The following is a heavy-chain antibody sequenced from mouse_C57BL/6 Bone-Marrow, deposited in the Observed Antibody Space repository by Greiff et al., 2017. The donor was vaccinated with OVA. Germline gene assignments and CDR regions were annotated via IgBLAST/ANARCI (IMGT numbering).Heavy chain of an antibody. D-gene: IGHD1-1*01. CDR1: GYTFTNYW. V-gene: IGHV1-63*01. CDR2: IYPGGGYP. CDR3: ARSRIYYYGSRYFDC. Sequence: QVQLQQSGAELVRPGTSVKMSCKASGYTFTNYWIGWAKQRPGHGLEWIGDIYPGGGYPKYNEKFKGKATLTADKSSSTAYMQYSNLTSEDSTIYYCARSRIYYYGSRYFDCWGQGTTLTVSS. J-gene: IGHJ2*01.